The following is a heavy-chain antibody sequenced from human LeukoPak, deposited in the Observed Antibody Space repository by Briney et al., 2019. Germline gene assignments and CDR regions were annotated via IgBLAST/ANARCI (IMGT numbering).Heavy chain of an antibody. CDR3: ARAYAGMDV. V-gene: IGHV4-39*07. D-gene: IGHD3-16*01. CDR2: IYYSGST. J-gene: IGHJ6*02. Sequence: SETLSLTCTVSGVSISSSSYYWGWLRQPPGKGLEWIGSIYYSGSTYYNPSLKSRVTISVDTSKNQFSLKLSSVTAADTAVYYCARAYAGMDVWGQGTTVTVSS. CDR1: GVSISSSSYY.